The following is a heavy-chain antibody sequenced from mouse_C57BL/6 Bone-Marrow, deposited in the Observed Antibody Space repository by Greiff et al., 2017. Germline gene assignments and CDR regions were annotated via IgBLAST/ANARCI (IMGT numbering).Heavy chain of an antibody. J-gene: IGHJ4*01. CDR2: IYPGGGYT. CDR3: ASYYYGSSYAMDY. V-gene: IGHV1-63*01. Sequence: VQLQQSGAELVRPGTSVKMSCKASGYTFTNYWIGWAKQRPGHGLEWIGDIYPGGGYTNYNEKFKGKATLTADKSSSTAYMQFSSLTSEDSAIYYCASYYYGSSYAMDYWGQGTSVTVSS. D-gene: IGHD1-1*01. CDR1: GYTFTNYW.